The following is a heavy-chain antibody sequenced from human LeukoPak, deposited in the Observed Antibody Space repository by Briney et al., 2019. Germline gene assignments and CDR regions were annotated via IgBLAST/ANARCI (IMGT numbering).Heavy chain of an antibody. CDR1: GFTFSNAW. V-gene: IGHV3-15*01. J-gene: IGHJ4*02. D-gene: IGHD2-2*01. CDR3: TTPGYCSGTTCYLFDY. Sequence: PGGALRLSCAASGFTFSNAWMSWVRQALGKGREWVGRIKSRSDGGTTDYATSVKGRFTISRDDSSTLFLQMSSLKPEDTAVYYCTTPGYCSGTTCYLFDYWGPGTLVTVSS. CDR2: IKSRSDGGTT.